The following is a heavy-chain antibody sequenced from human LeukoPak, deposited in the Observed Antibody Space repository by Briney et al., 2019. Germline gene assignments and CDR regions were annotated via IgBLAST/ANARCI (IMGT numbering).Heavy chain of an antibody. CDR1: GGSISSYY. D-gene: IGHD2-2*01. J-gene: IGHJ5*02. CDR2: IYTSGST. Sequence: SETLSLTCTVSGGSISSYYWSWIRQPAGKGLEWIGRIYTSGSTNYNPSLKSRVTMSVDTSKNQFSLKLSSVTAADTAVYYCARDREYQLLDYNWFDPWGQGTLVTVSS. CDR3: ARDREYQLLDYNWFDP. V-gene: IGHV4-4*07.